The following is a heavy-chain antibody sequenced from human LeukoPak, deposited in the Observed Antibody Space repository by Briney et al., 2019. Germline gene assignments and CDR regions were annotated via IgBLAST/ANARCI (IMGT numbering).Heavy chain of an antibody. J-gene: IGHJ6*02. V-gene: IGHV4-59*08. D-gene: IGHD5-12*01. Sequence: SETLSLTCTVSGGSISSYYWSWVRQPPGKGLEWIGYVYYSGSINYNPSLKSRVTISVDTSKNQFSLKLSSVTAADTDVYYCASHGGSGYDRDYYYYYGMDVWAKGPRSPSP. CDR2: VYYSGSI. CDR1: GGSISSYY. CDR3: ASHGGSGYDRDYYYYYGMDV.